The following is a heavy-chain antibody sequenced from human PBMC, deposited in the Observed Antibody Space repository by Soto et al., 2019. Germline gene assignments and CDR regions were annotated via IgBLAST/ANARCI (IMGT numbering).Heavy chain of an antibody. CDR2: IYHSGST. V-gene: IGHV4-30-2*01. D-gene: IGHD3-3*01. Sequence: QLQLQESGSGLVKPSQTLSLTCAVSGGSISSGGYSWSWIRQPPGKGLEWIGDIYHSGSTYYNPSLKSRVTISVDRSKNQFSLKLSSVTAADTAVYYCARAITIFGVVIMGWFDPWGQGTLVTVSS. J-gene: IGHJ5*02. CDR1: GGSISSGGYS. CDR3: ARAITIFGVVIMGWFDP.